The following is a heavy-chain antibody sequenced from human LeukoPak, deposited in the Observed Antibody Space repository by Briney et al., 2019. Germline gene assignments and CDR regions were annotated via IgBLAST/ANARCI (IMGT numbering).Heavy chain of an antibody. V-gene: IGHV4-39*07. CDR3: ARGQSRLSWFDP. Sequence: SETLSLTCTVSGGSISGTSYYWGWIRQPPGKGLEWIGSIYYSGSTYYNPSLKSRVTISVDTSKNQFSLKLSSVTAAATAVYYCARGQSRLSWFDPWGQGTLVTVSS. J-gene: IGHJ5*02. CDR1: GGSISGTSYY. CDR2: IYYSGST.